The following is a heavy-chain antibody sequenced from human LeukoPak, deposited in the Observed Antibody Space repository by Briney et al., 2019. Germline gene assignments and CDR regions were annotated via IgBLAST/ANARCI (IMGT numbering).Heavy chain of an antibody. CDR2: ISGSGGST. Sequence: LSLTCTVSGGSISSGGYYWSWVRQAPGKGLEWVSAISGSGGSTYYADSVKGRFTISRDNSKNTLYLQMNSLRAEDTAVYYCAKSPTYYDFWSGYMYYFDYWGQGTLVTVSS. D-gene: IGHD3-3*01. V-gene: IGHV3-23*01. J-gene: IGHJ4*02. CDR3: AKSPTYYDFWSGYMYYFDY. CDR1: GGSISSGGYY.